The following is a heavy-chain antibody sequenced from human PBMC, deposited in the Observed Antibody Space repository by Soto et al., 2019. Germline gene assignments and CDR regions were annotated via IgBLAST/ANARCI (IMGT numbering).Heavy chain of an antibody. V-gene: IGHV1-2*02. Sequence: ASVKVSCKTSGYTFTGHYIHWVRQAPQQGPEWMGGIGPESGATRYAQKFRGRVTMTMDTSITTVYMELKNLSPDDTAVYYCGRGRSGQIVIFSWGQGTPVTVSS. CDR1: GYTFTGHY. CDR3: GRGRSGQIVIFS. CDR2: IGPESGAT. J-gene: IGHJ5*02. D-gene: IGHD1-26*01.